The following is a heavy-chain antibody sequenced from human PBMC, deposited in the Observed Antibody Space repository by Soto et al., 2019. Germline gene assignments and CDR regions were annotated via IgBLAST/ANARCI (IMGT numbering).Heavy chain of an antibody. J-gene: IGHJ4*02. Sequence: QVQLVQSGAEVKKPGSSVKVSCKASGGTFSSYTISWVRQAPGQGLEWMGRIIPILGIANYAQKFQGRVTITADKSTSTAYMELSSLRSEDTAVYYCARDGGYCGGDCYGTFDYWGQGTLVTVSS. CDR2: IIPILGIA. CDR3: ARDGGYCGGDCYGTFDY. D-gene: IGHD2-21*02. CDR1: GGTFSSYT. V-gene: IGHV1-69*08.